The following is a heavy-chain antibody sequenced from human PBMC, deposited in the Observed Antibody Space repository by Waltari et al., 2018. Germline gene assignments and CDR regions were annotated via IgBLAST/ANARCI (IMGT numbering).Heavy chain of an antibody. V-gene: IGHV4-38-2*02. Sequence: QVQLQESGPGLVKPSETMSLTCTVSGYSISSGSYWDWLRQPPGKGLEWIGSIYHSGSTSYNPSLKSRVTISVDTSKSQFSLKLSSVTAADTAVYYCARGPYCSSASCYMGYYYMGVWGKGTTVTVSS. CDR1: GYSISSGSY. CDR2: IYHSGST. CDR3: ARGPYCSSASCYMGYYYMGV. D-gene: IGHD2-2*02. J-gene: IGHJ6*03.